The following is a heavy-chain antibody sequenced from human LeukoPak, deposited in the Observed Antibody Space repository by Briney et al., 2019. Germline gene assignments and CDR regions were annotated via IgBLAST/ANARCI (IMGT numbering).Heavy chain of an antibody. CDR3: ARRAGVRGLFDY. J-gene: IGHJ4*02. D-gene: IGHD3-10*01. CDR2: INPNSGGT. V-gene: IGHV1-2*02. CDR1: GYTFTCYY. Sequence: ASVKVSCKASGYTFTCYYMHWVRQAPGQGLEWMGWINPNSGGTNYAQKFQGRVTMTRDTSISTAYMELSRLRSDDTAVYYCARRAGVRGLFDYWGQGTLVTVSS.